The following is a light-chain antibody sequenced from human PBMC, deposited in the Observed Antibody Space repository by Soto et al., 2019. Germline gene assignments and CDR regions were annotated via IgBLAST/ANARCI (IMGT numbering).Light chain of an antibody. J-gene: IGKJ4*01. CDR3: QQTYSIPLT. Sequence: DIPMTQSPSSLSASVGDRVTITCRASQTITSYLNWYQQRPGKAPKLLISAASSLQSGVPSRFSGSGSGTDFTLTISSLQPEDFATYFCQQTYSIPLTFGGGTKVEIK. V-gene: IGKV1-39*01. CDR2: AAS. CDR1: QTITSY.